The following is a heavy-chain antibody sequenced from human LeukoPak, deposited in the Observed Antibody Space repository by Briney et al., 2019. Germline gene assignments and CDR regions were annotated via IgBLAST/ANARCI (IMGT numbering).Heavy chain of an antibody. V-gene: IGHV1-69*05. J-gene: IGHJ4*02. Sequence: ASVKVSCKASGGTFCSYAISWVRQAPGQGLEWMGGIIPIFGTANYAQKFQGRVTMTRDTSTSTVYMELSSLRSEDTAVYYCARGGAMDEIDYWGQGTLVTVSS. CDR2: IIPIFGTA. CDR3: ARGGAMDEIDY. D-gene: IGHD3-16*01. CDR1: GGTFCSYA.